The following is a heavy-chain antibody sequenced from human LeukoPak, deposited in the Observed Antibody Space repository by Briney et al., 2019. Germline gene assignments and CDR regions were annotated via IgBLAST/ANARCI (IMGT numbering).Heavy chain of an antibody. CDR2: INPSGGST. D-gene: IGHD3-10*01. CDR3: ARANMVRGVGLFFDRNWFDP. Sequence: EASVKVSCKASGYTFSSYYMHWVRQAPGQGLEWMGMINPSGGSTFYAQKFQGRVTMARDTSISTAYMELSGLRSDDTAVYYCARANMVRGVGLFFDRNWFDPWGQGTLVTVSS. CDR1: GYTFSSYY. J-gene: IGHJ5*02. V-gene: IGHV1-2*02.